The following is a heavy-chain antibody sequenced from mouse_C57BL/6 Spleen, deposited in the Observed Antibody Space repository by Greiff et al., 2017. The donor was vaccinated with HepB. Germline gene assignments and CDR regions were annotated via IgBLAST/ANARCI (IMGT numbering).Heavy chain of an antibody. CDR1: GYTFTSYW. V-gene: IGHV1-50*01. CDR3: ARGSSYAFDY. J-gene: IGHJ2*01. CDR2: IDPSDSYT. Sequence: VQLQQPGAELVKPGASVKLSCKASGYTFTSYWMQWVKQRPGQGLEWIGEIDPSDSYTNYNQKSKGKATLTVDTSSSTAYMQLSSLTSEDSAVYYCARGSSYAFDYWGQGTTLTVSS. D-gene: IGHD1-1*01.